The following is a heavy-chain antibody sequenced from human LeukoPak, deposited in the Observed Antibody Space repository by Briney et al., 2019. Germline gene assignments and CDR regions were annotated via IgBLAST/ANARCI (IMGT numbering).Heavy chain of an antibody. CDR3: AKSISPYYYDSSGLGDY. Sequence: GGSLRLSCAASGFTFSSYSMNWVRQAPGKGLEWVSSISSSSSYIYYADSVKGQFTISRDNAKNTLYLQMNSLRAEDTAVYYCAKSISPYYYDSSGLGDYWGQGTLVTVSS. CDR2: ISSSSSYI. J-gene: IGHJ4*02. D-gene: IGHD3-22*01. V-gene: IGHV3-21*01. CDR1: GFTFSSYS.